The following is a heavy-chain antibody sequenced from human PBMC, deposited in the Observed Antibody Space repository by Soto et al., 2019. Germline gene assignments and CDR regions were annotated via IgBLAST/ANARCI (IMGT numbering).Heavy chain of an antibody. CDR1: GYPFTSYG. CDR2: ISAYNGKR. J-gene: IGHJ3*02. D-gene: IGHD5-12*01. Sequence: ASVKVSCKASGYPFTSYGISWVRQAPGQGLEWVAWISAYNGKRDTAQKFQGRVTMTLDTSTDTAHMELGDLTSADTAVCYCARGRIVASIHDAFEIWGQGTKVTVSS. CDR3: ARGRIVASIHDAFEI. V-gene: IGHV1-18*01.